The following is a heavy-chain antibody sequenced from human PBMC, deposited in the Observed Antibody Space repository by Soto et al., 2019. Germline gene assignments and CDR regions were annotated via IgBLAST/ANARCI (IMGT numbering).Heavy chain of an antibody. CDR3: AGVVWFRGMDV. D-gene: IGHD3-16*01. CDR2: TYYRSKWIH. J-gene: IGHJ6*02. Sequence: PSQTLSLTCDISGDSVSSSSAAWNWIRQSPPRGLEWLGRTYYRSKWIHEYTVSMESRITINPDTSKNQFSLHIYSVTPEDTAVYYCAGVVWFRGMDVWGQGTPVTVSS. CDR1: GDSVSSSSAA. V-gene: IGHV6-1*01.